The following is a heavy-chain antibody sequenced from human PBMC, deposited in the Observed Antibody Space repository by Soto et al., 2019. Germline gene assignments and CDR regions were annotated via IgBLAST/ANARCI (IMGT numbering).Heavy chain of an antibody. V-gene: IGHV4-59*01. CDR3: ARRYSSAFDI. J-gene: IGHJ3*02. CDR2: IYDSGST. CDR1: GGSIGSYF. Sequence: SETLSLTCTVSGGSIGSYFWTWIRQPPGKRLEWIGYIYDSGSTVYNPSLKSRVTISLDTSKNQFSLKLSSVTAADSAVYYCARRYSSAFDIWGQGTMVTVSS. D-gene: IGHD6-13*01.